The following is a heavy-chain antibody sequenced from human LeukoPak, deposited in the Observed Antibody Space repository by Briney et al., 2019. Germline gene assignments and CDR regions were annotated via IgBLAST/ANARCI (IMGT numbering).Heavy chain of an antibody. D-gene: IGHD3-3*01. CDR3: AKGITIFGVVDYFDC. CDR1: GFTFSRNG. V-gene: IGHV3-30*18. Sequence: TGGSLRLSCEASGFTFSRNGMHWVRQAPGKGLEWVAVISYDGSNKYYADSVKGRFTISRDNSKNTLYLQMNSLRAEDTAVYYCAKGITIFGVVDYFDCWGQGTLVTVSS. J-gene: IGHJ4*02. CDR2: ISYDGSNK.